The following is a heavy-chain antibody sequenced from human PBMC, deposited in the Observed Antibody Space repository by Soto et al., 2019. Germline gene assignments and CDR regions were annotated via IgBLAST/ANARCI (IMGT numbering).Heavy chain of an antibody. V-gene: IGHV4-30-2*01. D-gene: IGHD2-8*01. CDR1: GGSVNSGGYS. J-gene: IGHJ5*02. CDR2: ISPSGSP. Sequence: QVQLQESGSRLVRPSQPVSLTCSVSGGSVNSGGYSWSWIRRPPGKGLEWIGFISPSGSPAYNPSLKSRVTISVDRSNNQISLELSSVTAADTAVYYCTRGVLAWGPGTRVTVSS. CDR3: TRGVLA.